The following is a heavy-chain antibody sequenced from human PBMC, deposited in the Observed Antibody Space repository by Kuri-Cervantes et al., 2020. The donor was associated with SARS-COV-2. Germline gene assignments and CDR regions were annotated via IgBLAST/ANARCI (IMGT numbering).Heavy chain of an antibody. D-gene: IGHD3-22*01. CDR1: GFTFSSYS. CDR3: ARSRPQDSRLYYYDSSGYYYYFDY. Sequence: GGFLRPSCAASGFTFSSYSMNWVRQAPGKGLEWVSSISSSSSYIYYADSVKGRFTISRDNAKNSLYLQMNSLRAEDTAVYYCARSRPQDSRLYYYDSSGYYYYFDYWGQGTLVTVSS. CDR2: ISSSSSYI. V-gene: IGHV3-21*01. J-gene: IGHJ4*02.